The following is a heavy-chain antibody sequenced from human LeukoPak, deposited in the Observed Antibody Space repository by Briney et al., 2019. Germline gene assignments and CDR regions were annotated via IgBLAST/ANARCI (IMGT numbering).Heavy chain of an antibody. CDR1: GFAFSSYG. J-gene: IGHJ6*02. V-gene: IGHV3-30*03. D-gene: IGHD2-2*01. CDR2: ISYDGSNE. Sequence: GRSLRLSCAASGFAFSSYGMHWVRQAPGKGLEWVALISYDGSNEYYADSVRGRFTISRDNSKFTLYMQMNSLRAEDTAVYYCARVRAGYCTSTSCYTGMDVWGQGTTVTVSS. CDR3: ARVRAGYCTSTSCYTGMDV.